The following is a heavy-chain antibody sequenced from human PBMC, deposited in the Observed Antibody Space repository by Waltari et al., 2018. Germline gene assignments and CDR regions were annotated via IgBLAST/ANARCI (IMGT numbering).Heavy chain of an antibody. Sequence: QVQLQESGPGLVKPSETLSLTCTVSGGSISSYYWSWIRQPPGKGLAWIGYIYYSGSTNYNPSLKSRVTISVDTSKNQFSLKLSSVTAADTAVYYCARSYPYCSSTSCYRGYYYYYYMDVWGKGTTVTISS. CDR3: ARSYPYCSSTSCYRGYYYYYYMDV. J-gene: IGHJ6*03. V-gene: IGHV4-59*08. CDR2: IYYSGST. CDR1: GGSISSYY. D-gene: IGHD2-2*02.